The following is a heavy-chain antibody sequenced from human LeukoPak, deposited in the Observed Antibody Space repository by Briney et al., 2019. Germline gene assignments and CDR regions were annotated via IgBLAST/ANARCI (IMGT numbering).Heavy chain of an antibody. Sequence: PSETLSLTCTVSGGSISSYYWRWIRQPPGKGLEWIGYIYYSGSTNYNPSLKSRVTISVDTSKNQFSLKLSSVTAADTAVYYCARDTISATPPYYYYGMDVWGQGTTVTVSS. J-gene: IGHJ6*02. CDR3: ARDTISATPPYYYYGMDV. CDR2: IYYSGST. CDR1: GGSISSYY. V-gene: IGHV4-59*01. D-gene: IGHD3-3*01.